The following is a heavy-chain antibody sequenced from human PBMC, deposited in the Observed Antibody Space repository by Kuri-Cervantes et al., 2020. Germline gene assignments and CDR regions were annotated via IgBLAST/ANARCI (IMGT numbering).Heavy chain of an antibody. Sequence: SETLSLTCTVSGGSVSSGSYYWSWIRQPPGKGLEWIGYIYYSGSTNYSPSLKSRVTISVDTSKNQFSLKLSSVTAADTAVYYCAREHRATMIVVGDDAFDIWGQGTMVTVSS. D-gene: IGHD3-22*01. V-gene: IGHV4-61*01. CDR2: IYYSGST. CDR1: GGSVSSGSYY. J-gene: IGHJ3*02. CDR3: AREHRATMIVVGDDAFDI.